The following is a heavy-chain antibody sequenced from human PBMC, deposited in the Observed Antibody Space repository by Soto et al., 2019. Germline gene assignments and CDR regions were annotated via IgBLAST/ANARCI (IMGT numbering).Heavy chain of an antibody. Sequence: SGPTLVNPTQTLTLTCTFSGFSLSTSGVGVGWIRQPPGKALEWLALIYWDDGKRYSPSLKSRLTITKDTSKNQVVLTMTNLDPVDTATYYCAQARHPYYYYGMDVWGQGTTVTVSS. V-gene: IGHV2-5*02. CDR3: AQARHPYYYYGMDV. CDR1: GFSLSTSGVG. CDR2: IYWDDGK. J-gene: IGHJ6*02.